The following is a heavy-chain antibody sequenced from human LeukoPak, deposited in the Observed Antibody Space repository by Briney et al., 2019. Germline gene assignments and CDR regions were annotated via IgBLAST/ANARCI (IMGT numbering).Heavy chain of an antibody. D-gene: IGHD3-9*01. CDR1: GFTFSSYS. V-gene: IGHV3-21*01. Sequence: GGSLRLSCAASGFTFSSYSMKWVRQAPGKGLEWVSIISRSSSHIYYADSVKGRLTISRDNAKNPLYLQMNSLRAEDTAVYYCARGPLTYYDILTGYADYWGQGTLVTVSS. CDR2: ISRSSSHI. CDR3: ARGPLTYYDILTGYADY. J-gene: IGHJ4*02.